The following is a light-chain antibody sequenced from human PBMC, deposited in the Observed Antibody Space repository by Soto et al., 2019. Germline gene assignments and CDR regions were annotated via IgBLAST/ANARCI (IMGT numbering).Light chain of an antibody. CDR1: SSNIGSNT. CDR2: SNN. Sequence: QSVLTQPPSASGTPGXRVTISCSGSSSNIGSNTVNWYQQLPGTAPKLLIYSNNQRPSGVPDRXSGXKSGXXASLXXXXLQSEDEADYYCAAWDDSLNGYVVFGGGTKLTVL. V-gene: IGLV1-44*01. J-gene: IGLJ2*01. CDR3: AAWDDSLNGYVV.